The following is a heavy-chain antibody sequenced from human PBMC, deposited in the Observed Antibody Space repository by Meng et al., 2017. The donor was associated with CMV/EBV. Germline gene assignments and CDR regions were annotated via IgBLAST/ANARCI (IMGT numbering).Heavy chain of an antibody. V-gene: IGHV4-31*02. J-gene: IGHJ4*02. D-gene: IGHD3-22*01. CDR3: ARAPYDSSGYLVALGDY. CDR1: SRSSGGYY. Sequence: SRSSGGYYWSWIRQHPGKGLEWIGYIYYSGSTYYNPSLKSRVTISVDTSKNQFSLKLSSVTAADTAVYYCARAPYDSSGYLVALGDYWGQGTLVTVSS. CDR2: IYYSGST.